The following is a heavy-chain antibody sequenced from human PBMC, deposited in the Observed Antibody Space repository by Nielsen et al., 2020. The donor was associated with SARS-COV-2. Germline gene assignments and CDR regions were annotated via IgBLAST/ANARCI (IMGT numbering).Heavy chain of an antibody. V-gene: IGHV5-51*01. Sequence: KVSCKGSGYSFSSYWIAWVRQMPGKGLEWMGIIYPGNSETRYSPSFQGQVTISADKSTSTAYLQWSSLKASDTAMYYCGRHLSVVHKGLESWGQGTMVTVSS. CDR2: IYPGNSET. D-gene: IGHD1-1*01. CDR3: GRHLSVVHKGLES. CDR1: GYSFSSYW. J-gene: IGHJ3*02.